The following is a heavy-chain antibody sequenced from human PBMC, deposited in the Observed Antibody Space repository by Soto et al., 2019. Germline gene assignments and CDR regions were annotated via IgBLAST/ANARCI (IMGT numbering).Heavy chain of an antibody. CDR1: GGTFSSYS. J-gene: IGHJ5*02. CDR3: ARANNDYVWESYRYNWFDP. CDR2: IIPIFGTA. D-gene: IGHD3-16*02. Sequence: SVKVSCKASGGTFSSYSISWVRQAPGQGLEWMGGIIPIFGTANYAQKFQGRVTITADESTSTAYMDLRSLRSEDTAVYYCARANNDYVWESYRYNWFDPWGQGALVTVSS. V-gene: IGHV1-69*13.